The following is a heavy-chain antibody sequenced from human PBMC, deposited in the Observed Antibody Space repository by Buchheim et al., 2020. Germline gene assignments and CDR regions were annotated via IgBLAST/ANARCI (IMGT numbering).Heavy chain of an antibody. V-gene: IGHV3-66*02. CDR2: IYSGGST. CDR3: AREASPFYSYNWFDP. D-gene: IGHD2/OR15-2a*01. Sequence: EVQLVESGGGLVQPGGSLRLSCAASGFTVSSNYMSWVRQAPGKGLEWVSVIYSGGSTYYADSVKGRFTISRDNSKNTLYLQMNSLRAEDTAVYYCAREASPFYSYNWFDPWGQGTL. J-gene: IGHJ5*02. CDR1: GFTVSSNY.